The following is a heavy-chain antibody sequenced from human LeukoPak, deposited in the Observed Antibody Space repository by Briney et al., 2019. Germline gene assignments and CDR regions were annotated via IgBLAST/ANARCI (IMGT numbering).Heavy chain of an antibody. CDR2: ITTSSSYI. V-gene: IGHV3-21*01. CDR1: GFTFSTYH. CDR3: ARDLGGYSYGSHFDY. Sequence: GGSLRLSCAASGFTFSTYHMNWVRQAPGKGLEWVSSITTSSSYIYYADSVKGRFTISRDNAKNSLYLQMNSLRAEDTAVYYCARDLGGYSYGSHFDYWGQGTLVTVSS. D-gene: IGHD5-18*01. J-gene: IGHJ4*02.